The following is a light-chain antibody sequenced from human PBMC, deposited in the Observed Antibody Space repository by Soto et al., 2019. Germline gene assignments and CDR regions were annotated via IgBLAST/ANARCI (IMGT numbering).Light chain of an antibody. CDR1: PGISRS. CDR3: QQYHSYWT. V-gene: IGKV1-13*02. CDR2: AAS. J-gene: IGKJ1*01. Sequence: AIPLTQYPSSLSSSLGDRVTITCRASPGISRSLAWYQQKPGRAPKLLIYAASSLYTGVPSRFSGSGYGTEFTLTISSMQTDDFSTYDCQQYHSYWTFGQGTKVDIK.